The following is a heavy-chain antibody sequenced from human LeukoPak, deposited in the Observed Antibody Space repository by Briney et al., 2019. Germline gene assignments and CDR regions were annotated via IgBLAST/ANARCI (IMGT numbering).Heavy chain of an antibody. V-gene: IGHV5-51*01. CDR1: GYSFTSYW. J-gene: IGHJ4*02. Sequence: GASLKISCKGSGYSFTSYWIGWVRQMPGKGLEWMGIIYPGDSDTRYSPSFQGQVTISADKSISTAYLQWSSLKASDTAMYYCARQGGATGTPYYFDYWGQGTLVTVSS. D-gene: IGHD1-1*01. CDR2: IYPGDSDT. CDR3: ARQGGATGTPYYFDY.